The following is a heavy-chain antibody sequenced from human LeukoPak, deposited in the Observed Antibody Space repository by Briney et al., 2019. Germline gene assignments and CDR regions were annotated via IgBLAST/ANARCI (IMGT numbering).Heavy chain of an antibody. Sequence: GGSLRLSCAASGFTVSSNYMSWVRQAPGKGLEWVSVIYSGGSTYYADSVKGRFTISRDNSKNTLYLQMNSLRAEDTAVYYCARGPLPYDSSGYYYVHYWGQGTLVTVSS. CDR1: GFTVSSNY. J-gene: IGHJ4*02. V-gene: IGHV3-66*01. CDR2: IYSGGST. CDR3: ARGPLPYDSSGYYYVHY. D-gene: IGHD3-22*01.